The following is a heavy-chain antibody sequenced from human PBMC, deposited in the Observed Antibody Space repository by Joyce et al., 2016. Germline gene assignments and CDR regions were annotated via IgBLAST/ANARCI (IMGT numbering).Heavy chain of an antibody. Sequence: EVQLLESGGGLVQPGGSLRLSCAASGFTFDNDAMSWVRQAPGKGLEWVSGISGSGSGTYYADSVKGRFSISRDNSKNTLFLQMNTLRAEDTALYYCAKECYYGGNGYPYGACGFDVWGHGTMVTVSS. J-gene: IGHJ3*01. D-gene: IGHD3-22*01. CDR1: GFTFDNDA. V-gene: IGHV3-23*01. CDR2: ISGSGSGT. CDR3: AKECYYGGNGYPYGACGFDV.